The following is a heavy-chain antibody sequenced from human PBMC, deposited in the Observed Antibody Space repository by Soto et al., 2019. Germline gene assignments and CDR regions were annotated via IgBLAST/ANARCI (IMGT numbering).Heavy chain of an antibody. V-gene: IGHV1-8*01. CDR3: ARGLGQSITIFGVVPSYNWFDP. CDR1: GYTFTSYD. CDR2: MNPNSGNT. D-gene: IGHD3-3*01. Sequence: ASVKVSCKASGYTFTSYDINWVRQATGQGLEWMGWMNPNSGNTGYAQKFQCRVTMTRNTSISTAYMELSSLRSEDTAVYYCARGLGQSITIFGVVPSYNWFDPWGQGTLVTVSS. J-gene: IGHJ5*02.